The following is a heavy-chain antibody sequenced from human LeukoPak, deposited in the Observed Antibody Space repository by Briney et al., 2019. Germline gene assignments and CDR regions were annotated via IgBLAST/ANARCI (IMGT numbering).Heavy chain of an antibody. CDR1: GFTFSSYS. V-gene: IGHV3-21*04. J-gene: IGHJ4*02. Sequence: GGSLRLSCAASGFTFSSYSMNWVRQAPGKGLEWVSSISSSSSYIYYADSVKGRFTISRDNAKNSLYLQMNSLRAEDTAVYYCAKLYSSGWYDYFDYWGQGTLVTVSS. CDR3: AKLYSSGWYDYFDY. CDR2: ISSSSSYI. D-gene: IGHD6-19*01.